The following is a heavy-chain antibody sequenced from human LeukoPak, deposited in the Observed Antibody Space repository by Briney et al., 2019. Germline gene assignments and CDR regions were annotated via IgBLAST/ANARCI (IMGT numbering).Heavy chain of an antibody. CDR1: GGTFSSYA. CDR2: IIPIFGTA. J-gene: IGHJ6*02. V-gene: IGHV1-69*13. D-gene: IGHD3-22*01. CDR3: ARPRTYYYDSSGQAGMDV. Sequence: ASVKVSCTASGGTFSSYAISWVRQAPGQGLEWMGGIIPIFGTANYAQKFQGRVTITADESTSTAYMELSSLRSEDTAVYYCARPRTYYYDSSGQAGMDVWGQGTTVTVSS.